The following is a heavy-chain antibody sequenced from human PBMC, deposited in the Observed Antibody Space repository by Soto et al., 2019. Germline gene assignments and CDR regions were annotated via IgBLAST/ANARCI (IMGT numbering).Heavy chain of an antibody. CDR2: IGSDNGKP. CDR1: GYSFTNYG. V-gene: IGHV1-18*04. Sequence: QVDLVQSGAEVKQPGASVKVSCKASGYSFTNYGIAWVRQAPGQRLEWMGWIGSDNGKPNYAENVQGRVTMTTDISTSTAYMERRNLRADDTAVYYCARVLLELSTWGQGTLVIVSS. J-gene: IGHJ4*02. D-gene: IGHD1-7*01. CDR3: ARVLLELST.